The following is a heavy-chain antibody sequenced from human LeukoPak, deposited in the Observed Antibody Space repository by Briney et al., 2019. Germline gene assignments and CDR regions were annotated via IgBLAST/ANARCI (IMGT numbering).Heavy chain of an antibody. CDR2: IYTSGST. D-gene: IGHD6-6*01. CDR1: GGSISSGSYY. CDR3: AQMGIAARIDY. J-gene: IGHJ4*02. Sequence: SQTLSLSCTVSGGSISSGSYYWSWIRQPAGKGLEWIGRIYTSGSTNYNPSLKSRVTISVDTSKNQFSLKLSSVTAADTAVYYCAQMGIAARIDYWGQGTLVTVSS. V-gene: IGHV4-61*02.